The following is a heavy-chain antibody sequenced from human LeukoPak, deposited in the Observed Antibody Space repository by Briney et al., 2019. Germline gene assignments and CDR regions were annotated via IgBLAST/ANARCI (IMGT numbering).Heavy chain of an antibody. CDR2: ISYDGSNK. CDR1: GFTFSSYA. J-gene: IGHJ4*02. CDR3: AKGQGQLGPWYYFDY. V-gene: IGHV3-30*04. Sequence: GGSLRLSCAASGFTFSSYAMHWVRQAPGKGLEWVAVISYDGSNKYYADSVKGRFTISRDNSKNTLYLQMNSLRAEDTAVYYCAKGQGQLGPWYYFDYWGQGTLVTVSS. D-gene: IGHD6-13*01.